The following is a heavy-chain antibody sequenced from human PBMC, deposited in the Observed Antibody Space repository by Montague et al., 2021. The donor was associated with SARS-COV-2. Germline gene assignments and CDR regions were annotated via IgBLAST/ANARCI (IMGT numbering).Heavy chain of an antibody. Sequence: SETLSLTCTVSCGSISSYHHYWGWIRQPPGKGLEWIGAMYYSGSTWLNPSLKSRVTISVDTSKNQLPLNLRSVTAADTAVYFCGRVILSATSSPFDCWGPGTLVTVSS. D-gene: IGHD2-15*01. V-gene: IGHV4-39*06. CDR3: GRVILSATSSPFDC. CDR2: MYYSGST. J-gene: IGHJ4*02. CDR1: CGSISSYHHY.